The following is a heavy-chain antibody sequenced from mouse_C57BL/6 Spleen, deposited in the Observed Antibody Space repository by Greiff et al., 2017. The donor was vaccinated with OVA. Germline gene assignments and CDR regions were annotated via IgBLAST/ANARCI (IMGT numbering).Heavy chain of an antibody. J-gene: IGHJ2*01. CDR1: GYTFTSYW. D-gene: IGHD2-4*01. CDR3: ARGMITTANYFDY. Sequence: QVQLKQPGAELVKPGASVKMSCKASGYTFTSYWITWVKQRPGQGLEWIGDIYPGSGSTNYNEKFKSKATLTVDTSSSTAYMQLSSLTSEDSAVYYCARGMITTANYFDYWGQGTTLTVSS. CDR2: IYPGSGST. V-gene: IGHV1-55*01.